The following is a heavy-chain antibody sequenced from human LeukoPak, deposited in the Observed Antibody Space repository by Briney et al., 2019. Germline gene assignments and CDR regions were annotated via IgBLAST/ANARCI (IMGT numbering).Heavy chain of an antibody. CDR2: VSGGGSST. J-gene: IGHJ4*02. Sequence: GGSLRLSCVASGFTFSNYAMNWVRQAPGKGLEWVSGVSGGGSSTYYADSVKGRFTISRDNSKNMLYLQMNSLRAEDTAVYYCAKELAALWGIAAVGTEYYFDYWGQGTLVTVSS. CDR1: GFTFSNYA. D-gene: IGHD6-13*01. V-gene: IGHV3-23*01. CDR3: AKELAALWGIAAVGTEYYFDY.